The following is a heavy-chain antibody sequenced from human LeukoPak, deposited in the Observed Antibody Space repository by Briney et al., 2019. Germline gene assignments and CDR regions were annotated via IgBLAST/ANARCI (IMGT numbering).Heavy chain of an antibody. D-gene: IGHD5-18*01. J-gene: IGHJ6*03. V-gene: IGHV3-30*02. CDR3: AKDAYSYAYYYMDV. CDR1: GFTFSSYG. CDR2: IRYDGSNK. Sequence: GSLRLSGAASGFTFSSYGMHWVRQAPGKGLEWVAFIRYDGSNKYYADSVKGRFTISRDNSKNTLYLQMNSLRAEDTAVYYCAKDAYSYAYYYMDVWGKGTTVTISS.